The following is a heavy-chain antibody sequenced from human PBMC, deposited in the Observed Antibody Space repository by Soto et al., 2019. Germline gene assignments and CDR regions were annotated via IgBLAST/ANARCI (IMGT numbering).Heavy chain of an antibody. CDR1: GYTFNTYY. V-gene: IGHV1-46*02. Sequence: QVQLVQSGAEVRKPGASVKVSCKPSGYTFNTYYLHWLRQAPGQALEWMGVIHPSGGGTTYAQKHLGRVTVTRDTSTTTVFMELSSLRSDDTAVYYCARGGHIAVVTASFDNWGQGPLVNVSS. CDR3: ARGGHIAVVTASFDN. CDR2: IHPSGGGT. D-gene: IGHD2-21*02. J-gene: IGHJ4*02.